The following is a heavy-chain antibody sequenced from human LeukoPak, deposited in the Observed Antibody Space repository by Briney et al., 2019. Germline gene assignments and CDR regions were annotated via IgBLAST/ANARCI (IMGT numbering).Heavy chain of an antibody. V-gene: IGHV4-59*01. J-gene: IGHJ4*02. CDR2: IYYSGST. D-gene: IGHD2-21*01. Sequence: SETLSLTCTVSGGSISSYYWSWIRQPPGKGLEWIGYIYYSGSTNYNPSLKSRVTISVDTSKNQFSLKLSSVTAADTAVYYCATGGDRHPYYFDYWGQGTLVTVSS. CDR1: GGSISSYY. CDR3: ATGGDRHPYYFDY.